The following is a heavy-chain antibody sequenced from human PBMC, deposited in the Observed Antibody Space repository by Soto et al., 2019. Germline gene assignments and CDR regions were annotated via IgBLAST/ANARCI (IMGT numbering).Heavy chain of an antibody. CDR3: AREAAAGMYYYYYYYMDV. D-gene: IGHD6-13*01. Sequence: EVQLVESGGGLVQPGGSLRLSCAASGFTFSSYWMSWVRQAPGKGLEWVANIKQDGSEKYYVDSVKGRFTISRDNAKNSLYLQMNSLRAEDTAVYYCAREAAAGMYYYYYYYMDVWGKGTTVTVCS. CDR2: IKQDGSEK. J-gene: IGHJ6*03. V-gene: IGHV3-7*01. CDR1: GFTFSSYW.